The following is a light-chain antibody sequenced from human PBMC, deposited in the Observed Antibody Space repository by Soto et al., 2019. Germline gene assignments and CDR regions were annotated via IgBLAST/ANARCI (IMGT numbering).Light chain of an antibody. Sequence: EIVLTQSPGTLSLSPGERATLSCRASQSVSSSYLAWYQQKPGQAPRLLIYGASSRATGIPDRFSGSGSGTDFTLTISRLEPEDFEVYYCQQLKTFGQGTKVEIK. V-gene: IGKV3-20*01. CDR3: QQLKT. J-gene: IGKJ1*01. CDR2: GAS. CDR1: QSVSSSY.